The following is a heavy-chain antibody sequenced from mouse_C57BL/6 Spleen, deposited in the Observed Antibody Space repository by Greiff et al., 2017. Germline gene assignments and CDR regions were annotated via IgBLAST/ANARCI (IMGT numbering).Heavy chain of an antibody. CDR1: GYTFTSYW. Sequence: QVQLQQPGAELVRPGTSVKLSCKASGYTFTSYWMHWVKQRPGQGLEWIGVIDPSDSYTNYNQKFKGKATLTVDTSSSTAYMQLSSLTSEDSAVDYCARLGMVTYYFDYWGQGTTLTVSS. CDR3: ARLGMVTYYFDY. J-gene: IGHJ2*01. D-gene: IGHD2-2*01. V-gene: IGHV1-59*01. CDR2: IDPSDSYT.